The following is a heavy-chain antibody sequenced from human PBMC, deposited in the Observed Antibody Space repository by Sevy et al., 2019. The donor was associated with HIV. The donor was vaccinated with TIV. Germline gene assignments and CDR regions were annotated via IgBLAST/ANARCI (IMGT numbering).Heavy chain of an antibody. CDR3: ARVPGGDGDYLNPPYYFDY. CDR2: INPSGGST. J-gene: IGHJ4*02. Sequence: ASVKVSCKASGYTFTSYYMHWVRQAPGQGLEWMGIINPSGGSTSYAQKFQGRVTMTRDTSTSTVYMELSSLRSEDTAVYYCARVPGGDGDYLNPPYYFDYWGQGTLVTVSS. CDR1: GYTFTSYY. D-gene: IGHD4-17*01. V-gene: IGHV1-46*01.